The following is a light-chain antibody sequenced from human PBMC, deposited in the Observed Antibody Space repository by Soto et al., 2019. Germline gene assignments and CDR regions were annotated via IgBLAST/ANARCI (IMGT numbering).Light chain of an antibody. CDR1: STDVGGYNY. J-gene: IGLJ1*01. V-gene: IGLV2-8*01. CDR2: EVS. Sequence: QSVLTQPPSASGSAGQSVTISCTGTSTDVGGYNYVSWYQQHPGKAPKLMIYEVSKRPSGVPDRFSGSKSGNTASLTVSGLQAEDEADYYCSSYAGNNIHYVFGTETKVTVL. CDR3: SSYAGNNIHYV.